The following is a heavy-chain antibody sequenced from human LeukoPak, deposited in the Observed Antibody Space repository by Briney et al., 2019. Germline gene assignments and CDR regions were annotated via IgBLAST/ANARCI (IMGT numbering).Heavy chain of an antibody. Sequence: GGSLRLSCAASGFTFSSYWMSWVRLAPGKGLQWVANIKQDGSEKYYVDSLKGRFTISRDNAKNSLYLQMNSLRAEDTAVYYCAPEGYSDSSGYYLQHWGRAPWSSSPQ. J-gene: IGHJ1*01. CDR2: IKQDGSEK. CDR1: GFTFSSYW. D-gene: IGHD3-22*01. V-gene: IGHV3-7*05. CDR3: APEGYSDSSGYYLQH.